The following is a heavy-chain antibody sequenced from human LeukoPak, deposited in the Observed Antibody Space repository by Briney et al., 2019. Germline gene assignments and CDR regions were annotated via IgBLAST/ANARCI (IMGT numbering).Heavy chain of an antibody. Sequence: SETLSLTCTVSGGSIISNSYYWGWIRQPPGKGLEWIGSIYYTGSTYYNPSLKSRVTISVDTSKNQFSLKLSSVTAADTAVYYCASLQGATEPNWFDPWGQGTLVTVSS. CDR2: IYYTGST. V-gene: IGHV4-39*07. CDR1: GGSIISNSYY. J-gene: IGHJ5*02. D-gene: IGHD5-24*01. CDR3: ASLQGATEPNWFDP.